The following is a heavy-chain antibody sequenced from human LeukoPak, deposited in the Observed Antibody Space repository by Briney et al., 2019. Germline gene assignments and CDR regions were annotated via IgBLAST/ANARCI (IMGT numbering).Heavy chain of an antibody. Sequence: SETLSLTCTVSGGSIRSYYWSWIRQPPGKGLEWIGYIYYSGSTNYNPSLKSRVTISVDTSKNQFSLKLSSVTAADTAVYYCARDGDFWSGSWFDPWGQGTLVTVSS. CDR2: IYYSGST. CDR1: GGSIRSYY. J-gene: IGHJ5*02. V-gene: IGHV4-59*01. D-gene: IGHD3-3*01. CDR3: ARDGDFWSGSWFDP.